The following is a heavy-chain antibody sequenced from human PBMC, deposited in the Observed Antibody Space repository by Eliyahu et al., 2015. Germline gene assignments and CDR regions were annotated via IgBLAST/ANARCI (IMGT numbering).Heavy chain of an antibody. CDR2: IWYDGSNQ. Sequence: QVQLVESGGGVVQPGGSLRLSCSASXLRCRNYGMHWVRQAPGQGLEWVTFIWYDGSNQYYADPVRGRFTHSRDNSKNMVYLQMNSLRAEDTAVYYCATDSGWPRGVFDIWGQGTMVTVSS. V-gene: IGHV3-33*03. J-gene: IGHJ3*02. D-gene: IGHD6-19*01. CDR1: XLRCRNYG. CDR3: ATDSGWPRGVFDI.